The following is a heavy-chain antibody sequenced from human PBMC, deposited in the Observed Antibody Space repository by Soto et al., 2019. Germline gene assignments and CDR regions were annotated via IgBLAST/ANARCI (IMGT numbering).Heavy chain of an antibody. V-gene: IGHV3-33*01. CDR2: IWYDGSNK. D-gene: IGHD2-15*01. CDR3: ARERFCSGGRCYNRNFDY. J-gene: IGHJ4*02. Sequence: GGSLRLSCAASGFTFSNYGMHWVRQASGKGLEWAAVIWYDGSNKYYADSVKGRFTISRDNSKNTLNLQMDSLRAEDTAVYYCARERFCSGGRCYNRNFDYWGEGTPVTVYS. CDR1: GFTFSNYG.